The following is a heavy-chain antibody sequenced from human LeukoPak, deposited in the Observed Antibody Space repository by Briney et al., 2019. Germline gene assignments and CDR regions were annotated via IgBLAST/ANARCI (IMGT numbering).Heavy chain of an antibody. D-gene: IGHD1-26*01. V-gene: IGHV4-39*07. CDR1: GGSISSSSYY. Sequence: SETLSLTCTVSGGSISSSSYYWGWIRPPPGKGLEWIGSIYYSGSTYHNPSLKSRVTISVDTSKNQFSLKLSSVTAADTAVYYCATSAVGATNSQFDYWGQGTLVTVSS. J-gene: IGHJ4*02. CDR2: IYYSGST. CDR3: ATSAVGATNSQFDY.